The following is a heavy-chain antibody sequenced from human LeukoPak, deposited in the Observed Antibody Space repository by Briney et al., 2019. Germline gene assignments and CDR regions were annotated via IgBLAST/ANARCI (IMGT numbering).Heavy chain of an antibody. Sequence: GGSLRLSCAASGFTFSSYSMNWVRQAPGKGLEWVGRITSKTDGGTTDYAAPVKGRFTISRDDSKNTLYLQMNSLKTEDTAVYYCTTERNFYDSLSFDYWGQGTLVTVSS. CDR2: ITSKTDGGTT. J-gene: IGHJ4*02. CDR1: GFTFSSYS. D-gene: IGHD3-22*01. CDR3: TTERNFYDSLSFDY. V-gene: IGHV3-15*07.